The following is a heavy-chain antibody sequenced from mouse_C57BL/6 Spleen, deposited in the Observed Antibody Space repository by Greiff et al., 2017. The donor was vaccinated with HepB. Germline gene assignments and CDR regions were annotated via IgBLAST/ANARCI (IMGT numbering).Heavy chain of an antibody. J-gene: IGHJ3*01. V-gene: IGHV14-2*01. CDR3: ARGQLRLLAWFAY. CDR2: IDPEDGET. Sequence: VQLKQSGAELVKPGASVKLSCTASGFNIKDYYMHWVKQRTEQGLEWIGRIDPEDGETKYAPKFQGKATITADTSSNTAYLQLSSLTSADTAVYYCARGQLRLLAWFAYWGQGTLVTVSA. CDR1: GFNIKDYY. D-gene: IGHD3-2*02.